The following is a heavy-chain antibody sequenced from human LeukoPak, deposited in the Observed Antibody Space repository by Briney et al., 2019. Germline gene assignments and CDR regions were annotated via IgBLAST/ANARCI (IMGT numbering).Heavy chain of an antibody. D-gene: IGHD4-17*01. Sequence: GGSLRLSCTVSGFTVSSNSMSWVSQDPGKGLEWVSFIYSGGNTHYSDSVKGRFTISRDNSKNTLYLQMNSLRADDTAVYYCARRAGEYSHPYDYWGQGTLVTVSS. CDR3: ARRAGEYSHPYDY. V-gene: IGHV3-53*01. CDR2: IYSGGNT. CDR1: GFTVSSNS. J-gene: IGHJ4*02.